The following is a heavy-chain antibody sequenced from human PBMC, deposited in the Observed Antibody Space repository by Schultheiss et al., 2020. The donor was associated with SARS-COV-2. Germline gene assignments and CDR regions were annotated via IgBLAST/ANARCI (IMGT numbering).Heavy chain of an antibody. J-gene: IGHJ4*02. CDR3: ARDETLDY. CDR2: ISGSSSYI. CDR1: GFTFSASA. V-gene: IGHV3-21*01. Sequence: GSLRLSCAASGFTFSASAVHWVRQAPGKGLEWVSSISGSSSYIYYADSVKGRFTISRDNAKNSLYLQMNSLRAEDTAVYSCARDETLDYWGQGTLVTVSS.